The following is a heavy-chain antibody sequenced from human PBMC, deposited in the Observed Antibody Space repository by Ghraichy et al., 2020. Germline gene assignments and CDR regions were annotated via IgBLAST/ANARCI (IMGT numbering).Heavy chain of an antibody. CDR2: ISDNGKSI. Sequence: GGSLRLSCAASGFTFSKFGMNWVRQAPGKGLEWVSWISDNGKSIYYADSVKGRVTISRDNAKNSLYLQMNSLRDDDTAVYKCARDNWEEVRGSDYWGQGTLVTVSS. D-gene: IGHD1-1*01. V-gene: IGHV3-48*02. CDR1: GFTFSKFG. J-gene: IGHJ4*02. CDR3: ARDNWEEVRGSDY.